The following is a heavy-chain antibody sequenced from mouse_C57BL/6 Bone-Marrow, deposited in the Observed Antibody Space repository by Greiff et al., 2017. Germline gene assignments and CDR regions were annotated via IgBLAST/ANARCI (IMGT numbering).Heavy chain of an antibody. V-gene: IGHV1-5*01. CDR2: IYPGNSDT. CDR3: TRRDHYYGSYFDY. J-gene: IGHJ2*01. D-gene: IGHD1-1*01. Sequence: EVMLVESGTVLARPGASVKMSCKTSGYTFTSYWMHWVKQRPGQGLDWIGAIYPGNSDTSYNQKFKGKAKLTAVTSASTADMELSSLTNEDATVYYGTRRDHYYGSYFDYWGQGTTLTVSS. CDR1: GYTFTSYW.